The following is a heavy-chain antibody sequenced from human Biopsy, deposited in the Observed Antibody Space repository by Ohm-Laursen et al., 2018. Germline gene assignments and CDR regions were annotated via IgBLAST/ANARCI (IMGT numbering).Heavy chain of an antibody. D-gene: IGHD6-13*01. V-gene: IGHV3-11*01. CDR3: VTEVGGVSSWYND. CDR2: ISSSGNTE. Sequence: SLRLSCAVNGFSFADYYMSWIRQAPGKGLDWVLYISSSGNTEKYADSVKGRFTISRDNAKQSVHLQMNSLRAEDTAVYYCVTEVGGVSSWYNDWGQGTLVTVSS. CDR1: GFSFADYY. J-gene: IGHJ4*02.